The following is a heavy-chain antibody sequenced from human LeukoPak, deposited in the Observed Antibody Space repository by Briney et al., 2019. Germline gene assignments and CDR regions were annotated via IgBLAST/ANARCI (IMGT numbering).Heavy chain of an antibody. Sequence: ASVKVSCKASGYTFTNYAMNWVRQAPGQGLEWMGWIHPSTGNPTYAQGFTGRFVFSLDTSVSTTYLQISSLKAEDTAVYFCARAFQSLGGLSLPDYWGQATLVTVSS. D-gene: IGHD3-16*02. CDR1: GYTFTNYA. CDR2: IHPSTGNP. V-gene: IGHV7-4-1*02. CDR3: ARAFQSLGGLSLPDY. J-gene: IGHJ4*02.